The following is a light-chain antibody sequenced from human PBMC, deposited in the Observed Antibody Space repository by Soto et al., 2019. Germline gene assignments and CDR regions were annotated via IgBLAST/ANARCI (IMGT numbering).Light chain of an antibody. J-gene: IGKJ2*01. CDR3: QQYGSSPHT. CDR2: GAS. V-gene: IGKV3-20*01. Sequence: EIMLMQSPGTLSLSPGERATLSCRASQSVSSSYLAWYQHKPGQAPRLLIYGASSRATGIPDRFSGSGSGTDFTLTISRLEPEDFAVYYCQQYGSSPHTFGQGTKLEIK. CDR1: QSVSSSY.